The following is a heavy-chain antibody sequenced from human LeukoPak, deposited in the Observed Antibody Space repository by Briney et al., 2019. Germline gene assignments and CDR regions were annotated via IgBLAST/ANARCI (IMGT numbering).Heavy chain of an antibody. CDR2: IKEDGSIQ. Sequence: GGSLRLSRVASGFTFSSYWMTWVRQVPGKGLEWLANIKEDGSIQYYLDSVRGRFTISRDNAKTSVYLQLNSLRADDTAVYYCARDVWTGVAVSDYWGQGTLVTVSS. J-gene: IGHJ4*02. D-gene: IGHD6-19*01. CDR3: ARDVWTGVAVSDY. V-gene: IGHV3-7*01. CDR1: GFTFSSYW.